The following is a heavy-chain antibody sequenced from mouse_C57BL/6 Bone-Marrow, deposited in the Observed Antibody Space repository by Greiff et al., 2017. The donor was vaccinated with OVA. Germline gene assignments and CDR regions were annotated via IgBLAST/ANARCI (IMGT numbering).Heavy chain of an antibody. CDR2: ISYDGSN. D-gene: IGHD1-1*01. V-gene: IGHV3-6*01. J-gene: IGHJ2*01. Sequence: ESGPGLVKPSQSLSLTCSVTGYSITSGYYWNWIRQFPGNQLEWMGYISYDGSNNYNPSLKKRISNARDTSKNQFFLKLNSVTTEDTATYYCARGPYYYGSLFDYWGQGTTLTVSS. CDR1: GYSITSGYY. CDR3: ARGPYYYGSLFDY.